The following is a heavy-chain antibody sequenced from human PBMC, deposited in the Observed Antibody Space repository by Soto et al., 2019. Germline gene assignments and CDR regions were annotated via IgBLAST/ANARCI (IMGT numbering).Heavy chain of an antibody. Sequence: PSGTLSLTCVVSGETLCDYVWSWIRQTPGMALEWIGEINHLGSINYNPSLKSRVTMSVDTSKNQFSLTLNSVTAADTATYYCARGGISHWAYFYYMDVWDRGTTVTVSS. CDR2: INHLGSI. D-gene: IGHD2-21*01. CDR1: GETLCDYV. J-gene: IGHJ6*03. CDR3: ARGGISHWAYFYYMDV. V-gene: IGHV4-34*01.